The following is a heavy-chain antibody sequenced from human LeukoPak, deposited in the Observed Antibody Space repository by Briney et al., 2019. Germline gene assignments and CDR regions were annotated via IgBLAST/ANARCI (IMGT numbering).Heavy chain of an antibody. CDR3: PRCMSELDYGDYAYYYHMDI. CDR1: GDSLSSGSQY. CDR2: FYSSTRT. D-gene: IGHD4-17*01. V-gene: IGHV4-61*09. Sequence: SETLSLTCTVSGDSLSSGSQYWSWIRQPAGKGLEWIGHFYSSTRTTYNPSLESRVTISGDTAKNQFSLKLDSVTAADTAVYICPRCMSELDYGDYAYYYHMDIWGKGTTVTVSS. J-gene: IGHJ6*04.